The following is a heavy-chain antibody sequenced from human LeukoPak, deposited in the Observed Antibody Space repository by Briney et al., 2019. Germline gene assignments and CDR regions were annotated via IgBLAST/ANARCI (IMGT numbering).Heavy chain of an antibody. CDR1: GFTFSDYY. CDR3: ARDRSSYSDS. CDR2: ISSGSNTI. Sequence: KAGGSLRLSCAAPGFTFSDYYMSWIRQAPGKGLEWISYISSGSNTIFYADSVQGRFTISRDNSKNSLFLQMNSLRADDTAVYFCARDRSSYSDSWGQGTLVTVSS. V-gene: IGHV3-11*04. J-gene: IGHJ4*02. D-gene: IGHD3-16*01.